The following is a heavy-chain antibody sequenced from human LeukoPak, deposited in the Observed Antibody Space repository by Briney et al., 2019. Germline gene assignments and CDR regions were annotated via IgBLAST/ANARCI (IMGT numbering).Heavy chain of an antibody. D-gene: IGHD6-19*01. CDR3: ARGLWSRGSGGWPPLD. CDR1: GGSFSGYY. J-gene: IGHJ4*02. Sequence: SETLSLTCAVYGGSFSGYYWSWIRQPPGKGLEWIGEINHSGSTNYNPSLKSRVTISVDTSKNQFSLKLSSVTAADTAVYYCARGLWSRGSGGWPPLDWGQGTLVTVSS. CDR2: INHSGST. V-gene: IGHV4-34*01.